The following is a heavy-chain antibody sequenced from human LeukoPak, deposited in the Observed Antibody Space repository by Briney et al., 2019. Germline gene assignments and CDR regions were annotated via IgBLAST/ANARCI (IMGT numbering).Heavy chain of an antibody. J-gene: IGHJ4*02. CDR1: GFTFSSYG. D-gene: IGHD6-13*01. CDR2: ISYDGSNK. V-gene: IGHV3-30*18. Sequence: GGSLRLSCAASGFTFSSYGMHWVRQAPGKGLEWVAVISYDGSNKYYADSVKGRFTISRDNSKNTLYLQMNSLRAEDTAVYYCAKGGSSWPRYYFDSWGQGTLVTVSS. CDR3: AKGGSSWPRYYFDS.